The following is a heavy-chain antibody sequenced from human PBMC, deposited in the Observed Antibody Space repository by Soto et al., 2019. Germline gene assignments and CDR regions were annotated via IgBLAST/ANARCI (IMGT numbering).Heavy chain of an antibody. J-gene: IGHJ4*02. V-gene: IGHV3-30-3*01. D-gene: IGHD3-9*01. Sequence: PGGSLRLSCAASGFTFSSYAMHWVRQAPGKGLEWVAVISYDGSNKYYADSVKGRFTISRDNSKNTLYLQMNSLRAEDTAVYYCARENDDILTGPQDYWGQGTLVTVSS. CDR2: ISYDGSNK. CDR3: ARENDDILTGPQDY. CDR1: GFTFSSYA.